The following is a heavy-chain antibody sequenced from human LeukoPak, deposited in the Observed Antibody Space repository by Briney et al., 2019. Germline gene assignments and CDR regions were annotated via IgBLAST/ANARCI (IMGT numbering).Heavy chain of an antibody. CDR1: GGSISSYY. Sequence: PSETLSLTCTVSGGSISSYYWSWIRQPPGKGLEWIGYIYYSGSTNYTPSLKSRVTISVDTSKNPFSLKLSSVTAADTAVYYCARGGGYYYDSSGYYYPLDYWGQGTLVTVSS. V-gene: IGHV4-59*01. CDR2: IYYSGST. D-gene: IGHD3-22*01. J-gene: IGHJ4*02. CDR3: ARGGGYYYDSSGYYYPLDY.